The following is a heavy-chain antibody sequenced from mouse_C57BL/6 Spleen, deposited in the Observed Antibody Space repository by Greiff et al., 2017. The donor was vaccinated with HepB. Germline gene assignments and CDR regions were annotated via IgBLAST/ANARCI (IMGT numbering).Heavy chain of an antibody. V-gene: IGHV1-82*01. CDR2: IYPGDGDT. J-gene: IGHJ4*01. Sequence: VQLQQSGPELVKPGASVKISCKASGYAFSSSWMNWVKQRPGKGLEWIGRIYPGDGDTNYNGKFKGKATLTADKSSSTAYMQLSSLTSEDSAVYFCARYGDYDGYYAMDYWGQGTSVTVSS. CDR1: GYAFSSSW. D-gene: IGHD2-4*01. CDR3: ARYGDYDGYYAMDY.